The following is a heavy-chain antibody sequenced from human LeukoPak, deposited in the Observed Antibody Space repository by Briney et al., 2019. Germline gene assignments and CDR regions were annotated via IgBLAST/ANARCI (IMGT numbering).Heavy chain of an antibody. CDR2: IIPIFGTA. Sequence: ASVKVSCKASGGTFSSYAISWVRQAPGQGLEWMGGIIPIFGTANYAQKFQGRVTITADKSASTAYMELSSLRSEDMAVYYCARARYETRIWPKSRYDYYHYMDVWGKGTTVTVSS. CDR1: GGTFSSYA. D-gene: IGHD3-3*01. J-gene: IGHJ6*03. CDR3: ARARYETRIWPKSRYDYYHYMDV. V-gene: IGHV1-69*06.